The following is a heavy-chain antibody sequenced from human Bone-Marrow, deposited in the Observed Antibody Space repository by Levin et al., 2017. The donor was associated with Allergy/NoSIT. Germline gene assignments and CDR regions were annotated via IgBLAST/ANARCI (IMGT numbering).Heavy chain of an antibody. D-gene: IGHD2-2*01. J-gene: IGHJ4*02. CDR2: ISGSGGST. V-gene: IGHV3-23*01. Sequence: GGSLRLSCAASGFTFSSYAMSWVRQAPGKGLEWVSAISGSGGSTYYADSVKGRFTISRDNSKNTLYLQMNSLRAEDTAVYYCAKDWVVVVPAAMPSEDYWGQGTLVTVSS. CDR3: AKDWVVVVPAAMPSEDY. CDR1: GFTFSSYA.